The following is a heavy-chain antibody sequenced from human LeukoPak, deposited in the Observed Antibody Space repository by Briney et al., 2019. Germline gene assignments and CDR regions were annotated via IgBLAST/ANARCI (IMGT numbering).Heavy chain of an antibody. CDR3: ARCTVAGTVDY. Sequence: SSETLSLTCTVSGYSISSGYYWGWIRPPPGKGLEWIGSIYHSGSTYYNPSLKSRVTISVDTSKNQFSLKLSSVTAADTAVYYCARCTVAGTVDYWGQGTLVTVSS. CDR1: GYSISSGYY. V-gene: IGHV4-38-2*02. CDR2: IYHSGST. D-gene: IGHD6-19*01. J-gene: IGHJ4*02.